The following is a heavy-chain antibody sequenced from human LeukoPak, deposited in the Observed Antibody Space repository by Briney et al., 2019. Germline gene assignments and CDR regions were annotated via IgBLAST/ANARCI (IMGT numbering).Heavy chain of an antibody. J-gene: IGHJ4*02. CDR3: ARDLPNLYSSSPGFDY. CDR1: GFTFSSYS. D-gene: IGHD6-6*01. V-gene: IGHV3-48*01. Sequence: GGSLRLSCAASGFTFSSYSMNWVRQAPGKGLEWVSYISSSSSTIYYADSVKGRFTISRDNAKNSLYLQMNSLRAEDTAVYYCARDLPNLYSSSPGFDYWGQGTLVTVSS. CDR2: ISSSSSTI.